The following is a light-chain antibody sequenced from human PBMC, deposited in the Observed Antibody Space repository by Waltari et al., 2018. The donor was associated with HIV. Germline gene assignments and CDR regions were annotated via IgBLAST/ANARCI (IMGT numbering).Light chain of an antibody. CDR3: QSYDSALSGSV. CDR2: AND. V-gene: IGLV1-40*01. CDR1: SANIGAGYD. Sequence: QSVRTQPPSVSGAPGQRVTISCTGSSANIGAGYDVDWYQQLPGTAPKLVIYANDKRPSVGPHRFAGSKSCNSASLAITGLQAEDDADYYCQSYDSALSGSVFGGGTMLTVL. J-gene: IGLJ2*01.